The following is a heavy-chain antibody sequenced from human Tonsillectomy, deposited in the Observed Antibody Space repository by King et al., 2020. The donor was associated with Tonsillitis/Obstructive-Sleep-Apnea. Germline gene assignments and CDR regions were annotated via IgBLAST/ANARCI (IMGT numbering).Heavy chain of an antibody. CDR3: AREVDYGELDY. CDR1: GFTFSSYG. D-gene: IGHD4-17*01. CDR2: IWYDGSNK. V-gene: IGHV3-33*01. Sequence: VQLVESGGGVVQPGRSLRLSCAASGFTFSSYGMHWVRQAPGKGLEWVAVIWYDGSNKYYADSVKGRFTISRDNSKNTLYLQMNSLRAEDTAVYYCAREVDYGELDYWGQGTLVTVSS. J-gene: IGHJ4*02.